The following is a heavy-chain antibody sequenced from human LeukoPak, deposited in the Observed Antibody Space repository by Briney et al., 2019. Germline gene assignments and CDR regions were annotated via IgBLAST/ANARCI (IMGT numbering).Heavy chain of an antibody. V-gene: IGHV3-23*01. D-gene: IGHD1-26*01. Sequence: PGGSLRLSCAASGFTFSSYAMSWVRQAPGEGLEWVSAISGSGGSTYYADSVKGRFTISRDNSKNTLYLQMNSLRAEDTAVYYCAKDPRIVGATDYWGQGTLVTVSS. J-gene: IGHJ4*02. CDR2: ISGSGGST. CDR3: AKDPRIVGATDY. CDR1: GFTFSSYA.